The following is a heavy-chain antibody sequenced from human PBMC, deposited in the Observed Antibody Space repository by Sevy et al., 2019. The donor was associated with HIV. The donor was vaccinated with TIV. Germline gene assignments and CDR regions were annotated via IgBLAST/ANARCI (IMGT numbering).Heavy chain of an antibody. J-gene: IGHJ6*02. CDR1: SYTFINYG. CDR2: ISAYNGNT. D-gene: IGHD3-10*01. V-gene: IGHV1-18*01. Sequence: ASVKVSCKASSYTFINYGITWLRQAPGQGLEWMGWISAYNGNTNYEQKFQGRVTMTTDTSSTTAYMELRSLISDDTAVYYCARDSMPLVQGVIITPYFYGMDVWGQGTTVTVSS. CDR3: ARDSMPLVQGVIITPYFYGMDV.